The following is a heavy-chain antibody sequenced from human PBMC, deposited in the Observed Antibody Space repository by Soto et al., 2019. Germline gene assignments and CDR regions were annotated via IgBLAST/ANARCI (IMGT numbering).Heavy chain of an antibody. J-gene: IGHJ6*02. Sequence: EVQLLESGGGLVQPGGSLRLSCAASGFTFSSYAMSWVRQAPGKGLEWVSAISGSGGSTYYADSVKGRFTISRDNSKNTLYLQTNSLRAEDTAVYYCAKEIGTGSSADYYYGMDVWGQGTTVTVSS. CDR2: ISGSGGST. V-gene: IGHV3-23*01. D-gene: IGHD6-6*01. CDR1: GFTFSSYA. CDR3: AKEIGTGSSADYYYGMDV.